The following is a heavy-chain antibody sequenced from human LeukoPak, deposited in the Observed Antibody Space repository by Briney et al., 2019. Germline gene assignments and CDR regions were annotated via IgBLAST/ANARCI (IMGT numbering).Heavy chain of an antibody. D-gene: IGHD3-10*01. Sequence: GGSLRLSCAASGFTHSRNYMSWVRQAPGKGVEWVSVTYSGGSTYYTDSVTGRWTIYKDNSKNTLYLQMNSLIAEDTAVYYCAREANYGSWMSWGQGTLVTVSS. CDR1: GFTHSRNY. CDR2: TYSGGST. J-gene: IGHJ4*02. CDR3: AREANYGSWMS. V-gene: IGHV3-66*02.